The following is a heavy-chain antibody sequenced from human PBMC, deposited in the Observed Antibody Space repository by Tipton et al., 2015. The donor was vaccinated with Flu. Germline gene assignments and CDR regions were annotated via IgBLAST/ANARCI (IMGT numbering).Heavy chain of an antibody. CDR3: ASITMIRGNYYFGMDA. CDR1: GGSISSGSDY. J-gene: IGHJ6*02. CDR2: AYITGST. D-gene: IGHD3-10*01. V-gene: IGHV4-61*09. Sequence: TLSLTCTVSGGSISSGSDYWSWIRQPAGKGLEWIGHAYITGSTNYNPSLRSRVTISIDTSKNQFSLKLSSVTAADTAVYYCASITMIRGNYYFGMDAWGQGTTVTVSS.